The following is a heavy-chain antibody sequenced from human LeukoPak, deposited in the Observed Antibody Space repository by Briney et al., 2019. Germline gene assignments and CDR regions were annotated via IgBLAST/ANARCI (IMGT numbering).Heavy chain of an antibody. V-gene: IGHV1-46*01. Sequence: ASVKVSCKASGYTFTSYGISWVRQAPGQGLEWMGIINPSGGSTSYAQKFQGRVTMTRDTSTSTVYMELSSLRSEDTAVYYCARDGGPEYYYDTEHDAFDIWGQGTMVTVSS. CDR1: GYTFTSYG. D-gene: IGHD3-22*01. J-gene: IGHJ3*02. CDR3: ARDGGPEYYYDTEHDAFDI. CDR2: INPSGGST.